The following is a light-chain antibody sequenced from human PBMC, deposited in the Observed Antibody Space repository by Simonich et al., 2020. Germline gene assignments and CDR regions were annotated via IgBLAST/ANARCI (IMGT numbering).Light chain of an antibody. Sequence: QSALTQPASVSGSPGQSITISCTGTSSDVGGYNYVSWYQQHPGKAPKLMIYDVSKRPSGVSKRFAGSKSGNPASLTISGLQAEDEADYYCSSYTSSSVVFGGGTKLTVL. CDR2: DVS. V-gene: IGLV2-14*01. CDR1: SSDVGGYNY. J-gene: IGLJ2*01. CDR3: SSYTSSSVV.